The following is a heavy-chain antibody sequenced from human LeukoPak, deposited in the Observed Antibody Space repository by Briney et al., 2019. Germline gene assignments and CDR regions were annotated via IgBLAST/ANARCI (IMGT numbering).Heavy chain of an antibody. J-gene: IGHJ4*02. CDR2: IHYSGSS. Sequence: SETLSPTCTVSGGSISDYYWSWIRQPPGKGLEWIGYIHYSGSSNYNPSLKSRVTISVDTSKNQFSLKLSSVTAADTAVYYCARYDGSGYGFDCWGQGTLVTVSS. V-gene: IGHV4-59*01. CDR3: ARYDGSGYGFDC. D-gene: IGHD5-12*01. CDR1: GGSISDYY.